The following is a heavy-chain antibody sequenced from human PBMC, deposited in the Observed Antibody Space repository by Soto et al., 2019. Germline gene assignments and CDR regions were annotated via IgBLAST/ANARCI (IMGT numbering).Heavy chain of an antibody. CDR2: IYYSGGA. D-gene: IGHD6-19*01. V-gene: IGHV4-31*03. Sequence: SETLSLTCTVSGDSISSGDYLWSWIRQHPGKGLEWIGYIYYSGGAYYNPSLKSRLTISVDRSKSQFSLKLSSVTAADTAVYYCARASGWPHYFYYWGQGTLVTVSS. CDR1: GDSISSGDYL. CDR3: ARASGWPHYFYY. J-gene: IGHJ4*02.